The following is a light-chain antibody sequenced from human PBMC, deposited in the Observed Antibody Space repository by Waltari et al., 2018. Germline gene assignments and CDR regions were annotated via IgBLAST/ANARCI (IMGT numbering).Light chain of an antibody. Sequence: QTVVTQEPSFSVSPGGTVTLTCGLNSGSVSTAHYPSWYHQTPGQPPRTLIYSTNLRSSGVPDRFSGSIVGNKAALTITGAQADDEGDYSCGLYMGGGISVFGGGTKLTVL. J-gene: IGLJ3*02. CDR3: GLYMGGGISV. CDR1: SGSVSTAHY. CDR2: STN. V-gene: IGLV8-61*01.